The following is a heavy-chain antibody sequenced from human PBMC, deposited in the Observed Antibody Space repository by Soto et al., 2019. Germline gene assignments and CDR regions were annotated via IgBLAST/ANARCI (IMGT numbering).Heavy chain of an antibody. D-gene: IGHD3-10*01. CDR1: GFTVSSNY. CDR3: ARDRAEPYYYYGMDV. CDR2: IYNGGST. Sequence: EVQLVESGGGLIQPGGSLRLSCAASGFTVSSNYMSWVRQAPGNGLEWVSVIYNGGSTYYADSVKGRFTIARDNSKNTLYLQMISLRAEDTAVYYCARDRAEPYYYYGMDVWGQGPTVTVSS. J-gene: IGHJ6*02. V-gene: IGHV3-53*01.